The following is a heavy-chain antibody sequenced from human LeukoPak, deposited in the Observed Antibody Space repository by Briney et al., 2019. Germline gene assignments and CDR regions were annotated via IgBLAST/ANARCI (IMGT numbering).Heavy chain of an antibody. Sequence: SETLSLTCTVSGGSIRSYYWSWIRQPAGKGLEWIGRIYNNGSTNYNPSLKSRVTMTVDMSKKQVSLKLSSVTAADTAVYYCAKTDTAGPTPYYYYGMDVWGQGTTVTVSS. D-gene: IGHD6-13*01. CDR3: AKTDTAGPTPYYYYGMDV. V-gene: IGHV4-4*07. CDR1: GGSIRSYY. CDR2: IYNNGST. J-gene: IGHJ6*02.